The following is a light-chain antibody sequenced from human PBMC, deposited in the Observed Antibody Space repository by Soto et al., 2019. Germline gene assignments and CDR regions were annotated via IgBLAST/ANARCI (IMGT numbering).Light chain of an antibody. CDR1: SSEVGTYNL. J-gene: IGLJ1*01. V-gene: IGLV2-23*01. CDR2: EGN. Sequence: QSALTQPASVSGSPGQSITISCTGTSSEVGTYNLVSWYQQYTGKAPKLIIYEGNKRPSGVSYRFSGSKSGNTASLTISGLQDEDEADYYCCSYGGIYVFGTGTKLTVL. CDR3: CSYGGIYV.